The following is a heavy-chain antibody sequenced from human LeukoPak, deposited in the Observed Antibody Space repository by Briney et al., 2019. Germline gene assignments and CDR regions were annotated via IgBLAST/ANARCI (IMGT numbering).Heavy chain of an antibody. Sequence: PGGSLRLSCAASGFTFDDYAMHWVRQAPGKGLEWVSGISWNSGSIGYADSVKGRFTISRDNSKNTLYLQMNSLRAEDTAVYYCAKDTPDGDYSDFDYWGQGTLVTVSS. D-gene: IGHD4-17*01. CDR1: GFTFDDYA. CDR3: AKDTPDGDYSDFDY. V-gene: IGHV3-9*01. CDR2: ISWNSGSI. J-gene: IGHJ4*02.